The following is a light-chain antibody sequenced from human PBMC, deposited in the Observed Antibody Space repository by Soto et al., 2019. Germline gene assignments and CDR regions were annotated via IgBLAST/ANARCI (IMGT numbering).Light chain of an antibody. Sequence: QSVLTQPPSASGTPGQRVTISCSGSSSNIGSNTVNWYQQLPGTAPKLLMYSNNLRPSGVPDRFSGSKSGPSASLAISGLQSEDEADYYCATWDDGLNALVFGGGTKVTVL. CDR2: SNN. J-gene: IGLJ2*01. CDR1: SSNIGSNT. V-gene: IGLV1-44*01. CDR3: ATWDDGLNALV.